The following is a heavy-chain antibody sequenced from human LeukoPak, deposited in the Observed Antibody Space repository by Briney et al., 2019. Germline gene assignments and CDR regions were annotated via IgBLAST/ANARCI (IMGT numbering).Heavy chain of an antibody. Sequence: GGSLRLSCAASGFTFSSYGMHWVRQAPGKGLEWVAVISYDGSNKYYADSVKGRFTISRDNSKNTLYLQMNSLRAEDTAVYYCAKDLDIVATIDPRPPGYWGQGTLVTVSS. V-gene: IGHV3-30*18. CDR3: AKDLDIVATIDPRPPGY. CDR2: ISYDGSNK. D-gene: IGHD5-12*01. CDR1: GFTFSSYG. J-gene: IGHJ4*02.